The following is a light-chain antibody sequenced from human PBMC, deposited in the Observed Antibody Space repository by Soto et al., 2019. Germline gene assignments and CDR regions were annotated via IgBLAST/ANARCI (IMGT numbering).Light chain of an antibody. CDR1: QSISRW. J-gene: IGKJ5*01. CDR3: QQYNSFSLIT. V-gene: IGKV1-5*01. CDR2: DAS. Sequence: DIQMTQSPSTLSASVGDTVTITCRASQSISRWLAWYQQKPGKAPKTLISDASILENGVPSRFSGTGSGTEFTLTISNLQPDDFATYFCQQYNSFSLITFGQGTRLEIK.